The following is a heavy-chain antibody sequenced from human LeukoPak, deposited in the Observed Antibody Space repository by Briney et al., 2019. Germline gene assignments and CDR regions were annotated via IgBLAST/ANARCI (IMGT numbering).Heavy chain of an antibody. CDR1: GGSFSGYY. CDR2: INHSGST. V-gene: IGHV4-34*01. Sequence: PSETLSLTCAVYGGSFSGYYWSWIRQPPGKGLEWIGEINHSGSTNYNPSLKSRVTISVDTSKNQFSLKLSSVTAADTAVYYCARQERYSSRGRGAFDIWGRGTMVTVSS. J-gene: IGHJ3*02. D-gene: IGHD6-13*01. CDR3: ARQERYSSRGRGAFDI.